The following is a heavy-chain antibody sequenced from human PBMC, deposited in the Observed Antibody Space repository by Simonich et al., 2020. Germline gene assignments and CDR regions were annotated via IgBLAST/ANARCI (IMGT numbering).Heavy chain of an antibody. D-gene: IGHD2-21*01. J-gene: IGHJ3*02. V-gene: IGHV1-2*02. Sequence: QVQLVQSGAEVKKPGASVKVSCKASGYTFTGYYMHWVRQAPGQGLEGMGWINPSSGGTNYAQKFQGRVTMTRDTSISTAYMELSRLRSDDTAVYYCARNGLVGILKAFDIWGQGTMVTVSS. CDR2: INPSSGGT. CDR1: GYTFTGYY. CDR3: ARNGLVGILKAFDI.